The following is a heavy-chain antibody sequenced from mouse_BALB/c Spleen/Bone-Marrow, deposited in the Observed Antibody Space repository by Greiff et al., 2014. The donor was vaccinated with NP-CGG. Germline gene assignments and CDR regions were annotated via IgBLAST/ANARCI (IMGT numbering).Heavy chain of an antibody. CDR2: ITSGGSYT. V-gene: IGHV5-6-4*01. J-gene: IGHJ2*01. D-gene: IGHD1-2*01. Sequence: EVMLVESGGGLVKPGGSLKLSCAASGFTFSSYTMSWVRQTPEKRLEWVATITSGGSYTYYPDSVKGRFTISRDNAKNTLYLQMSSLKSEETAMYYCTRDNGPFDYWGQGTTLTVSS. CDR1: GFTFSSYT. CDR3: TRDNGPFDY.